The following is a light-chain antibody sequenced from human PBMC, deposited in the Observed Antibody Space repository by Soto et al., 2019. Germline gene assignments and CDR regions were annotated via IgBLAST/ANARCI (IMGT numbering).Light chain of an antibody. Sequence: DIQMTQSPSTLSASVGDRVTITCRASQSISSWLARYQQKPGKAPKLLIYDASSLESGVPSRFSGSGSGTEFTLTISSLQPDYFATYYCQQYNSYSPWTFGQGTKVEIK. V-gene: IGKV1-5*01. CDR2: DAS. CDR3: QQYNSYSPWT. J-gene: IGKJ1*01. CDR1: QSISSW.